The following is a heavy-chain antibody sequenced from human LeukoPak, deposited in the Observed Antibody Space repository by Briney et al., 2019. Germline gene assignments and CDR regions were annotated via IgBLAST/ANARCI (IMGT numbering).Heavy chain of an antibody. CDR2: ISGSGSTI. Sequence: GGSLRLSCASSGFAFSDYYMSWIRQAPGEGLEWVLYISGSGSTIYYADSVKGRFSISRDNAKNSLSLHVSSLRAEDTAVYYCARGRRQLELDPWGQGTLVTVSS. V-gene: IGHV3-11*01. J-gene: IGHJ5*02. CDR3: ARGRRQLELDP. CDR1: GFAFSDYY. D-gene: IGHD6-13*01.